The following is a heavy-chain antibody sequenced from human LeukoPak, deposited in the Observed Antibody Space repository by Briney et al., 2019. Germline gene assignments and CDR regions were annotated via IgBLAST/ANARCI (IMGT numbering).Heavy chain of an antibody. CDR2: ISSRNTPI. CDR1: RFTFSNYN. J-gene: IGHJ4*02. CDR3: AREGREWLSVGIDY. D-gene: IGHD6-19*01. Sequence: GGSLRLSCAASRFTFSNYNMNWVRQAPGKGLEWVSYISSRNTPIFHADSVKGRFTISRDNFKNTLYLQVNSLRAEDTAVYYCAREGREWLSVGIDYWGQGTLVTVSS. V-gene: IGHV3-48*01.